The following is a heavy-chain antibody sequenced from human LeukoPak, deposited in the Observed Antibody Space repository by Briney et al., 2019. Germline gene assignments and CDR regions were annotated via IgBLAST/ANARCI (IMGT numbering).Heavy chain of an antibody. CDR2: IIGGGGST. Sequence: GGSLRLSCAASGFTFSSYAMNWVRQAPGKGLEWVSGIIGGGGSTYYADSVKGRFTISGDNSRNTLFLQMNSLRAEDTAVYYCAHGAMYQLDYWGQGTLVTVSS. V-gene: IGHV3-23*01. J-gene: IGHJ4*02. CDR1: GFTFSSYA. CDR3: AHGAMYQLDY. D-gene: IGHD2-2*01.